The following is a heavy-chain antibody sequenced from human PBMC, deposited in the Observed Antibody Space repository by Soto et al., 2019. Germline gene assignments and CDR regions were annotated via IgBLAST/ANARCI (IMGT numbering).Heavy chain of an antibody. CDR2: IYYSGST. CDR3: ARSPSMVRGVIMDY. D-gene: IGHD3-10*01. Sequence: QVQLQESGPGLVKPSETLSLTCTVSGGSLSSYYWNWIRQPPGKGLEWIGYIYYSGSTNYNPSFKSRVTIAVDTSKNKFSLKLSSMTAADAAVYYCARSPSMVRGVIMDYWGQGTLVTVSS. V-gene: IGHV4-59*08. CDR1: GGSLSSYY. J-gene: IGHJ4*02.